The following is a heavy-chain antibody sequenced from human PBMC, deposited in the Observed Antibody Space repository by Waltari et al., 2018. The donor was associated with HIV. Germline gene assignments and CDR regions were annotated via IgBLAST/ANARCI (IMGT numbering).Heavy chain of an antibody. CDR1: GYTFTNSA. CDR3: ARGWGTATPNFFDY. Sequence: QVQLVQSGAEVRKPGASVELSCKASGYTFTNSAMHWVRQAPGQSLQWMGWIHTGSGDTKYSQNFQARATITRDTSASTAYMELSSLRSEDTALYYCARGWGTATPNFFDYWGQGTLVTVSS. V-gene: IGHV1-3*04. D-gene: IGHD1-7*01. CDR2: IHTGSGDT. J-gene: IGHJ4*02.